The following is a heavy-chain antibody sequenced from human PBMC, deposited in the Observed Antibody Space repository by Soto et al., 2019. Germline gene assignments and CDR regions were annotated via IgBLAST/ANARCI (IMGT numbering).Heavy chain of an antibody. J-gene: IGHJ6*02. CDR3: ASGPLVSRYYGLNV. Sequence: LRCSVAEDSSGGLGCCWSRVRQRPGKGLEWIGCIYHSGGTHYNPSLKSRFTISVDTSTNQVSLRLTSVTAADTAVYYCASGPLVSRYYGLNVWGQGTTVTVSS. CDR1: EDSSGGLGCC. CDR2: IYHSGGT. V-gene: IGHV4-31*03.